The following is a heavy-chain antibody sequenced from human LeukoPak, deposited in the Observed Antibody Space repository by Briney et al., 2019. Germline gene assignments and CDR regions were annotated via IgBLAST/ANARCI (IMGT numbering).Heavy chain of an antibody. J-gene: IGHJ4*02. CDR3: ARDSYTQQLEDY. D-gene: IGHD6-13*01. CDR2: IKQDGSEK. CDR1: GFTFSSYW. V-gene: IGHV3-7*01. Sequence: PGESLKISCAASGFTFSSYWMSWVRQAPGKGLEWVANIKQDGSEKYYVDSVKGRFTISRDNAKNSLYLQMTSLRAEDTAVYYCARDSYTQQLEDYWGQGTLVTVSS.